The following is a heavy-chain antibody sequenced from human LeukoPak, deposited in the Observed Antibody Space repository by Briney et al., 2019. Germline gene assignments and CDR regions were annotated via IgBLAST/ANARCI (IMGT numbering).Heavy chain of an antibody. V-gene: IGHV4-39*01. CDR1: GGSISSSSFY. D-gene: IGHD5-18*01. CDR2: IYYSGNT. Sequence: SETLSLTCTVSGGSISSSSFYWGWIRQSPGKGLEWIGSIYYSGNTYYNPSLKSRVTISVDTSKNQFSLKLSSVTAADTAVYYCARGGYSYGYGDYWGQGTLVTVSS. J-gene: IGHJ4*02. CDR3: ARGGYSYGYGDY.